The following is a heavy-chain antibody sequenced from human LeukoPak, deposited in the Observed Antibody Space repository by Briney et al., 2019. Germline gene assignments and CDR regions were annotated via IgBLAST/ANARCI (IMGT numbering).Heavy chain of an antibody. CDR1: GFTFSSYA. J-gene: IGHJ4*02. V-gene: IGHV3-23*01. CDR3: AKVLVLVSANRYYFDY. CDR2: ISGSGGST. Sequence: GGSLRPSCAASGFTFSSYAMSWVRQAPGKGLEWVSAISGSGGSTYYADSVKGRFTISRDNSKNTLYLQMNSLRAEDTAVYYCAKVLVLVSANRYYFDYWGQGTLVTVSS. D-gene: IGHD2-15*01.